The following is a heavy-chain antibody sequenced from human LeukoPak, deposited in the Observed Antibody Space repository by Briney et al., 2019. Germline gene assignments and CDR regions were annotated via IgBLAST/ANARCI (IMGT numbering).Heavy chain of an antibody. D-gene: IGHD3-10*01. V-gene: IGHV1-8*01. CDR1: GYTFTSYD. J-gene: IGHJ5*02. CDR2: MNPNSGNT. CDR3: ARSMVRDLNWFDP. Sequence: GASVKVSCKASGYTFTSYDINWVRQATGQGLEWMGWMNPNSGNTGYAQKFQGRVTMTRNTSISTAYMELSSLRSEDTAVYYCARSMVRDLNWFDPWGQGTLVTVSS.